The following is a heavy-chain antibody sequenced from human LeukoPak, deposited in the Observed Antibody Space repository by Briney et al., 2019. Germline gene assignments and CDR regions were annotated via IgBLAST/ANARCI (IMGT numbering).Heavy chain of an antibody. D-gene: IGHD6-19*01. J-gene: IGHJ6*02. CDR1: GFTFSSYA. CDR3: AREYSSGWPLPRGYYYYGMDV. Sequence: PGGSLRLSCAASGFTFSSYAMHWVRQAPGKGLEWVAVISYDGSNKYYADSVKGRFTISRDNSKNTLYLQMNSLRAEDTAVYYCAREYSSGWPLPRGYYYYGMDVWGQGTTVTVSS. CDR2: ISYDGSNK. V-gene: IGHV3-30-3*01.